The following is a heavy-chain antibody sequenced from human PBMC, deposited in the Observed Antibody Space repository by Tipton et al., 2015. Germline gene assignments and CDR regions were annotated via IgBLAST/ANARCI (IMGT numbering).Heavy chain of an antibody. D-gene: IGHD1-26*01. J-gene: IGHJ4*02. CDR3: TKDATWGYSGSRIDS. CDR1: GFTFNEYG. CDR2: ISWNSDNI. V-gene: IGHV3-9*01. Sequence: SLRLSCEASGFTFNEYGMHWVRQSPGKGLEWVSGISWNSDNIGYADSVKGRFSISRDNARNFVYLQMRSLRPDDTALYYCTKDATWGYSGSRIDSWGQGALVTVSS.